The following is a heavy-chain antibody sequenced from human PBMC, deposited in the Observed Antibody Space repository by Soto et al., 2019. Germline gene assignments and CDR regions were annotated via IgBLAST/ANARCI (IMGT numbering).Heavy chain of an antibody. CDR3: ARIGRPFYYYDSSGYYYGAFDI. D-gene: IGHD3-22*01. V-gene: IGHV1-69*13. CDR1: GGTFSSYA. Sequence: SVKVSCKASGGTFSSYAISWVRQAPGQGLEWMGGIIPIFGTANYAQKFQGRVTITADESTSTAYMELSSLRSEDTAVYYCARIGRPFYYYDSSGYYYGAFDIWGQGTMVTVSS. J-gene: IGHJ3*02. CDR2: IIPIFGTA.